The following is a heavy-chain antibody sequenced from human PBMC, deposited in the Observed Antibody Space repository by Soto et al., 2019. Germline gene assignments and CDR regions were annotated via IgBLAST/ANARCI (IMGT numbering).Heavy chain of an antibody. Sequence: EVQLVESGGGLVQPEGSLRLSCAASGFTFSDHYMDWVRQAPGKGLEWVGRIKNKANSYTTEYAAPVKGRFIISRDDSKNSVFPRMHRLKTDDTAVYYCTRVRLGSCRSSDYWGQGILVTVSS. CDR3: TRVRLGSCRSSDY. V-gene: IGHV3-72*01. J-gene: IGHJ4*02. D-gene: IGHD6-13*01. CDR2: IKNKANSYTT. CDR1: GFTFSDHY.